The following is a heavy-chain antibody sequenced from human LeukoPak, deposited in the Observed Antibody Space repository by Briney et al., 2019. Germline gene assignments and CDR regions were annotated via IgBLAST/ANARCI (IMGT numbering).Heavy chain of an antibody. V-gene: IGHV1-46*01. Sequence: ASVKVSCKASGYTFTSYYMHWVRQAPGQGLEWMGIINPSGGSTSYAQKFQGRVTMTRDTSTSTVYMELSSLRSEDTAVYYCARADPPNCGGDCYFDYWGQGTLVTVSS. J-gene: IGHJ4*02. CDR1: GYTFTSYY. D-gene: IGHD2-21*01. CDR3: ARADPPNCGGDCYFDY. CDR2: INPSGGST.